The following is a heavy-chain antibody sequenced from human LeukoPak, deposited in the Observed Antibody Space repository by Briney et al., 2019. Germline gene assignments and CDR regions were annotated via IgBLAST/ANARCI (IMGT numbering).Heavy chain of an antibody. CDR2: IYPGDSDT. V-gene: IGHV5-51*01. Sequence: GESLKISCKGSGYSFTGYWIGWVRQMPGKGLEYMGIIYPGDSDTTYSPSFQGQVTISADKSISTAYLQWPSLKASDTAMYFCARHRDDSSAFDIWGQGTMVTVSS. CDR3: ARHRDDSSAFDI. CDR1: GYSFTGYW. J-gene: IGHJ3*02. D-gene: IGHD4-11*01.